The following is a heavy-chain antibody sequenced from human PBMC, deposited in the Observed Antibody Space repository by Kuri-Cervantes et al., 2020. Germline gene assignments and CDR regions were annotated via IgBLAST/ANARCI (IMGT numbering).Heavy chain of an antibody. CDR3: ARPPKRAYSSGYSYFDY. J-gene: IGHJ4*02. CDR2: ISYDGSNK. V-gene: IGHV3-30*03. CDR1: GFTFSSYG. D-gene: IGHD3-22*01. Sequence: GGSLRLSCAASGFTFSSYGMHWVRQAPGKGLEWVAVISYDGSNKYYADSVKGRFTISRDNSKNTLYLQMNSLSAEDTAVYYCARPPKRAYSSGYSYFDYWGQGTLVTVSS.